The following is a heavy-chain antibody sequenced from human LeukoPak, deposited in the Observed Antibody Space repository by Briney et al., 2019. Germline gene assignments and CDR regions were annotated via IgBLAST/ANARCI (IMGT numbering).Heavy chain of an antibody. V-gene: IGHV3-30*04. CDR2: ISYDGSNE. Sequence: GGSLRLSCAASGFTFSSYVMHWVRQAPGKGLEWVAIISYDGSNEYYADSVKGRFTMSRDNAKNSLYLQMNSLRTEDTALYYCAKDVGGRWPLYYFDYWGQGTLVTVSS. CDR1: GFTFSSYV. CDR3: AKDVGGRWPLYYFDY. J-gene: IGHJ4*02. D-gene: IGHD1-26*01.